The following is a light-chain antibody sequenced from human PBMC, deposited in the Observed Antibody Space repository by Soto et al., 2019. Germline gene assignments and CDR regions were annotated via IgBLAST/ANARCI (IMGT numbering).Light chain of an antibody. CDR1: QSVSSSY. CDR3: QQYGSSPT. CDR2: GAS. Sequence: EIVLTQSPGTRSLSPGERGTLSCRASQSVSSSYLAWYQQKPGQAPRLLIYGASSRATGIPDRFSGSGSGTDFTLTISRLEPEDFAVYYCQQYGSSPTFGGGTKVDIK. J-gene: IGKJ4*01. V-gene: IGKV3-20*01.